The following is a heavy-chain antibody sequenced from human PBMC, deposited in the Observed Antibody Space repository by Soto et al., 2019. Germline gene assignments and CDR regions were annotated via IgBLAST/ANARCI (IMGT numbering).Heavy chain of an antibody. CDR1: GFTFGSYW. V-gene: IGHV3-7*01. D-gene: IGHD5-12*01. J-gene: IGHJ4*01. Sequence: EVQLVESGGGLVQPGGALRLSCAASGFTFGSYWMSWVRQAPGKGLEWLVTIKMDASEKKYVDSVKAHFTMSGDNAKNSLDLKMDSLRAEYTAVYYCARDSGYSSVASVNHDLDYCGHGTLVTDSS. CDR2: IKMDASEK. CDR3: ARDSGYSSVASVNHDLDY.